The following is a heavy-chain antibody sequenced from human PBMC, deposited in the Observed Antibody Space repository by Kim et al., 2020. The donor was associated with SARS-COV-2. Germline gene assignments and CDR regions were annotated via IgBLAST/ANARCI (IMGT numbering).Heavy chain of an antibody. CDR3: ARVAVDGYMSWYFDL. D-gene: IGHD5-18*01. CDR2: ISTFNGQP. Sequence: ASVKVSCKASGYTFSSSGVTWVRLAPGQGLEWMGWISTFNGQPTYAQKFRDRVIMTIDSSTNTSNMELRSLRSDDTAIYYCARVAVDGYMSWYFDLWGRG. J-gene: IGHJ2*01. CDR1: GYTFSSSG. V-gene: IGHV1-18*01.